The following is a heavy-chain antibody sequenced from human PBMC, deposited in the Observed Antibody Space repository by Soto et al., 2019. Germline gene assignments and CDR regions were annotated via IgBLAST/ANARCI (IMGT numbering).Heavy chain of an antibody. D-gene: IGHD3-16*02. CDR3: ARGIMITFGGVITDY. CDR2: IYYSGST. V-gene: IGHV4-30-4*01. Sequence: PSETLSLTCTVSGGSISSGDYYWSWIRQPPGKGLEWIGYIYYSGSTYYNPSLKSRVTISVDTSKNQFSLKLSSVTAADTAVYYCARGIMITFGGVITDYWGQGTLVTVSS. CDR1: GGSISSGDYY. J-gene: IGHJ4*02.